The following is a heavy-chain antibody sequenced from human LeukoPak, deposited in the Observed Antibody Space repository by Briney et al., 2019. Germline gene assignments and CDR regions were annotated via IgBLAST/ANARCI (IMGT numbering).Heavy chain of an antibody. CDR3: ARGGAIFAFFDP. V-gene: IGHV4-61*02. Sequence: SQTLSQTCTVSGDSISSGDYYWNWLRQPAGKGLEWIGRVVPGESTLYNPSLRSRVSISTDTSKNQVSLKLTSVTAADTAVYFCARGGAIFAFFDPWGQGPLDSVSS. CDR1: GDSISSGDYY. CDR2: VVPGEST. D-gene: IGHD3-3*01. J-gene: IGHJ4*02.